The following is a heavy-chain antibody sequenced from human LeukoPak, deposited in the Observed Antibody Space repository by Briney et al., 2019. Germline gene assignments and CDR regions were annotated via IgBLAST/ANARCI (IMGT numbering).Heavy chain of an antibody. D-gene: IGHD2-15*01. J-gene: IGHJ3*02. CDR2: IYYGGST. CDR1: GGSISSYY. Sequence: SETLSLTCTVSGGSISSYYWSWIRQPPGKGLEWIGYIYYGGSTNYNPSLKSRVTISVDTSKNQFSLKLSSVTAADTAVYYCARHTPLGYCSGGSCPGAHDAFDIWGQGTMVTVSS. V-gene: IGHV4-59*08. CDR3: ARHTPLGYCSGGSCPGAHDAFDI.